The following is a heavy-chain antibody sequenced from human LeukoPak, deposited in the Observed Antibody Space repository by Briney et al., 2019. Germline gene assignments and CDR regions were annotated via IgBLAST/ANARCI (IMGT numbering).Heavy chain of an antibody. CDR3: ARDQERNDFMGIDY. CDR1: GFTFSSYT. Sequence: GGSLRLSCAASGFTFSSYTMHWVRQAPGKGLEWVAVISYDGSNKYYADSVKGRFTISRDNSKNTLYLQMNSLRAEDTAVYYCARDQERNDFMGIDYWGQGTLVTVSS. J-gene: IGHJ4*02. D-gene: IGHD3-3*01. V-gene: IGHV3-30-3*01. CDR2: ISYDGSNK.